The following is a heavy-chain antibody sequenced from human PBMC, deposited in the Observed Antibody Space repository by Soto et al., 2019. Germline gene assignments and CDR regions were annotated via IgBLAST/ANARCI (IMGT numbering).Heavy chain of an antibody. J-gene: IGHJ5*02. D-gene: IGHD6-19*01. CDR3: AKDFGAWSDS. Sequence: QVHLVESGGGVVQPGRSLTISCVGSGFAFSTYGMHWVRQAPAKGLEWVSLISYDGTDKYYADSVKGRFSISRDNSKQPLSLQIASLRPEAPAVYYCAKDFGAWSDSWGQGTLVNVS. CDR2: ISYDGTDK. CDR1: GFAFSTYG. V-gene: IGHV3-30*18.